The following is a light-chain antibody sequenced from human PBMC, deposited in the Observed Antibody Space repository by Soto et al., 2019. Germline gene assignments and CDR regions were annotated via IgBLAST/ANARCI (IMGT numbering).Light chain of an antibody. CDR2: EVN. Sequence: QSVLTQPASVSGSPGQSIAISCTGTSSDVGSYNRVSRYQQHPGKAPTLMIYEVNKRPSGVSDRFSGSKSGNTASLTISGLQAEDEADYYCCSSVGGPIWVFGGGTQLTVL. CDR1: SSDVGSYNR. V-gene: IGLV2-23*02. J-gene: IGLJ3*02. CDR3: CSSVGGPIWV.